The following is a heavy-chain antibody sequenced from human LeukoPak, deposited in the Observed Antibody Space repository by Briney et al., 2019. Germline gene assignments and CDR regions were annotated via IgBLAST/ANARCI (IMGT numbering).Heavy chain of an antibody. Sequence: PSETLSLTCTVSGGPISSSSYYWGWIRQPPGKGLEWIGSIYYSGSTYYNPSLKSRVTISVDTSKNQFSLKLSSVTAADTAVYYCARCTNSGYDRRVNGMDAWGQGTMVTVSS. CDR3: ARCTNSGYDRRVNGMDA. CDR2: IYYSGST. D-gene: IGHD5-12*01. CDR1: GGPISSSSYY. J-gene: IGHJ6*02. V-gene: IGHV4-39*01.